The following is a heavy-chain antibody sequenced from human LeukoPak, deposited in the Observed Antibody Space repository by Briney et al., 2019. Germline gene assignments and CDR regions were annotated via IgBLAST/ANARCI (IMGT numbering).Heavy chain of an antibody. Sequence: GGSLSPTCAASGFTFSSYAMHWVRQAPGKGLESVAVISNDGSNKYYADSVKGRFTISRDNSKNTLYLQMNSLRAEDTAVYYCSRERLTGFDYWGEGPLVTVSS. D-gene: IGHD1-20*01. J-gene: IGHJ4*02. CDR3: SRERLTGFDY. CDR1: GFTFSSYA. CDR2: ISNDGSNK. V-gene: IGHV3-30-3*01.